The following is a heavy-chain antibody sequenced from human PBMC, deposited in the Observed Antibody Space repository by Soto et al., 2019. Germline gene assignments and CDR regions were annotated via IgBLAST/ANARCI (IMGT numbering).Heavy chain of an antibody. J-gene: IGHJ4*02. CDR3: AAGTPGAGNLDY. D-gene: IGHD6-19*01. Sequence: QVQLVQSGAEVKKPGASVRVSCKASGYTFTSYDINWVRQATGQGLEWMGWMSPNIGDTGYIQQFQGRVAMTRDTSINTAYMDLSSLTSEDTAVYYCAAGTPGAGNLDYWGQGTLVTVSS. CDR1: GYTFTSYD. V-gene: IGHV1-8*01. CDR2: MSPNIGDT.